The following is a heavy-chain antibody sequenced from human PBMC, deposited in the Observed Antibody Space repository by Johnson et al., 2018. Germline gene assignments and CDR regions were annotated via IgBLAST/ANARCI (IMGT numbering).Heavy chain of an antibody. V-gene: IGHV4-59*01. Sequence: QVQLQESGPGLVKPSETLSLTCTVSGGSIRSYYWSWIRQPPGKGLEWIGYIYYSGSATYNPPLKSRVTISVDTSNNRFSLKLSSVTAADPAVYYCAIGGLGELLGWANYYYGMDVWGQGTTVTVSS. J-gene: IGHJ6*02. D-gene: IGHD3-10*01. CDR3: AIGGLGELLGWANYYYGMDV. CDR1: GGSIRSYY. CDR2: IYYSGSA.